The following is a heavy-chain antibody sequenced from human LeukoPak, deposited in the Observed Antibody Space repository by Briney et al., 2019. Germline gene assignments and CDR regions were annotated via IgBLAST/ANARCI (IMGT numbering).Heavy chain of an antibody. J-gene: IGHJ4*02. D-gene: IGHD1-26*01. V-gene: IGHV1-46*01. CDR1: GYTFTSYY. Sequence: ASVKVSCKASGYTFTSYYMHWVRQAPGQGLEWMGIINPSGGSTSYAQKFQGRVTMTRDTSTSTVYMELSSLRAEDTAVYSCGRGGGATGGSDYWGQGTLVTVSS. CDR3: GRGGGATGGSDY. CDR2: INPSGGST.